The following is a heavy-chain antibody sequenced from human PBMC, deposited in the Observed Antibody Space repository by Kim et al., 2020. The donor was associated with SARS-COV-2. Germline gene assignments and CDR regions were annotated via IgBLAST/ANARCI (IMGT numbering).Heavy chain of an antibody. Sequence: YSACSVKGRFTISRDNAKNSLYLQMNSRRAEDTAVYYCARVEDDPYFDYWGQGTLVTVSS. CDR3: ARVEDDPYFDY. V-gene: IGHV3-21*01. J-gene: IGHJ4*02. D-gene: IGHD1-1*01.